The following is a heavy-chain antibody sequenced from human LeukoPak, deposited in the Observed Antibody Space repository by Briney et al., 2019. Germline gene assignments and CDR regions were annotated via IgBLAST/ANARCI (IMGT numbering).Heavy chain of an antibody. CDR2: ISYDGSNK. Sequence: GRSLRLSCAASGFTFSSYGMHWVRQAPGKGLEWVAVISYDGSNKYYADSVKGRFTISRDNSKNTLYLQMNSLRAEDTAVYYCAKGVIFWSGWYLADFDYWGQGTLVTVSS. CDR1: GFTFSSYG. D-gene: IGHD3-3*01. CDR3: AKGVIFWSGWYLADFDY. J-gene: IGHJ4*02. V-gene: IGHV3-30*18.